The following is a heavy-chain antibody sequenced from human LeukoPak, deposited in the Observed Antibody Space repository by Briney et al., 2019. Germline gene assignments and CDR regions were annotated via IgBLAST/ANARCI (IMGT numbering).Heavy chain of an antibody. CDR1: GFTFSSYA. CDR3: AKPSTSMVRGVYYFDY. Sequence: GGSLTLSCAASGFTFSSYAMSWVRQAPGKGLEWVSAISGSGGSTYYADSVKGRFTISRDNSKNTLYLQMNSLRAEDTAVYYCAKPSTSMVRGVYYFDYWGQGTLVTVSS. V-gene: IGHV3-23*01. D-gene: IGHD3-10*01. J-gene: IGHJ4*02. CDR2: ISGSGGST.